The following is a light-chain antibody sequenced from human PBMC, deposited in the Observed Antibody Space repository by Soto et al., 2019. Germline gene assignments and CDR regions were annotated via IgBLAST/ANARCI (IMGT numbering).Light chain of an antibody. J-gene: IGKJ4*01. CDR2: WAS. CDR3: QQYYSTPALT. CDR1: QSVLYSSNNKNS. V-gene: IGKV4-1*01. Sequence: IVITQSPDSLSVSLGEGATFNCKSSQSVLYSSNNKNSLAWYQQKPGHPPRLLIYWASTRESGVPVRFSGSGSGTDFTLTISSLQAEDVAVYYCQQYYSTPALTFGGGTKVEIK.